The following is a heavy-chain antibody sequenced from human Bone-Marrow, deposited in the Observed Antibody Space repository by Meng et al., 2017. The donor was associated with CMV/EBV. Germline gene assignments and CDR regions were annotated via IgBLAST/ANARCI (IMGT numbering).Heavy chain of an antibody. D-gene: IGHD6-19*01. CDR3: ARAPIGYSSGWYDY. J-gene: IGHJ4*02. CDR1: GYTFTSYY. Sequence: ASVKVSCKASGYTFTSYYMHWVRQAPGQGLEWMGIINPSGGSTSYAQKFQGRVTITADKSTSTAYMELSSLRSEDTAVYYCARAPIGYSSGWYDYWGQGTLVTVSS. CDR2: INPSGGST. V-gene: IGHV1-46*01.